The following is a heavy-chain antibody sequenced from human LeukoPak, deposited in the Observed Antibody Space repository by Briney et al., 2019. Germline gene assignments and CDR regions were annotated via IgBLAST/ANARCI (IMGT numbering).Heavy chain of an antibody. Sequence: GGSLRLSCAASGFTFSSYAVSWVRQAPGKGLEWVSVISGSGGSTYYADSVKGRFTISRDNSKNTLYPQMNSLRAEDTAVYYCAKDYLDIVVVPAALDAFDIWGQGTMATVSS. V-gene: IGHV3-23*01. D-gene: IGHD2-2*03. CDR2: ISGSGGST. J-gene: IGHJ3*02. CDR3: AKDYLDIVVVPAALDAFDI. CDR1: GFTFSSYA.